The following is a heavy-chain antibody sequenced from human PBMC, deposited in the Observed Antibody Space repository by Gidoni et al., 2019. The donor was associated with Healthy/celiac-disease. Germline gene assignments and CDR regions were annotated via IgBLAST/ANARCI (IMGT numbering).Heavy chain of an antibody. V-gene: IGHV1-46*01. Sequence: QVQLVQSGAEVKQPGASVKVACKASGYTFTSYYMHWVRQAPGQGLEWMGIINPSCGSTSYSQKFQCRVTMTRNTATSTVYMELSSLRSGDPAVYYCAMVQQWLGPFDYWGQGTLVTVSS. J-gene: IGHJ4*02. CDR1: GYTFTSYY. CDR3: AMVQQWLGPFDY. D-gene: IGHD6-19*01. CDR2: INPSCGST.